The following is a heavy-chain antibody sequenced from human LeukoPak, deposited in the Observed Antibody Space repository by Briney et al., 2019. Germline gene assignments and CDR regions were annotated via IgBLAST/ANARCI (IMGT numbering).Heavy chain of an antibody. J-gene: IGHJ4*02. CDR3: APGYSSSWTLDY. CDR2: IRDDGSTK. D-gene: IGHD6-13*01. V-gene: IGHV3-30*02. CDR1: GFSFSSYG. Sequence: GGSLRLSCAASGFSFSSYGMHWARQAPGKGLEWVAFIRDDGSTKYYADSVKGRFPISRDNSKNTLYLQMNSLRADDTAVYYCAPGYSSSWTLDYWGQGTLVTASS.